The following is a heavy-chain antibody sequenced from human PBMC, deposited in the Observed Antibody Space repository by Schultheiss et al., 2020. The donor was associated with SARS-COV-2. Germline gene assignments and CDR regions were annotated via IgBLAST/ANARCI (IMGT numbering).Heavy chain of an antibody. V-gene: IGHV3-30*02. J-gene: IGHJ6*02. CDR2: IWYDGSNK. CDR1: GFTFSSYG. D-gene: IGHD6-13*01. Sequence: GESLKISCAASGFTFSSYGMHWVRQAPGKGLEWVAVIWYDGSNKYYADSVKGRFTISRENAKNSLYLQMNSLRAEDTAVYYCAKDIGGSSSWPYYYYYGMDVWGQGTTVTVSS. CDR3: AKDIGGSSSWPYYYYYGMDV.